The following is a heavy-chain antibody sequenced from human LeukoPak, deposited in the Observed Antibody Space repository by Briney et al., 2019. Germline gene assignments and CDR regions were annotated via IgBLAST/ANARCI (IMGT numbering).Heavy chain of an antibody. Sequence: PGGSLRLSCAASGFTFSSYSMNWVRQAPGKGLEWVSSISSSSSYIYYADSVKGRFTISRDNAKNSLYLQMNSLRAEDTAVYYCARDLDGVGAYGGYWGQGALVTVSS. D-gene: IGHD1-26*01. CDR3: ARDLDGVGAYGGY. CDR2: ISSSSSYI. V-gene: IGHV3-21*01. CDR1: GFTFSSYS. J-gene: IGHJ4*02.